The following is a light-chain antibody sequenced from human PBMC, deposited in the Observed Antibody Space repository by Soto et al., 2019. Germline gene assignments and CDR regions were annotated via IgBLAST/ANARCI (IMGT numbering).Light chain of an antibody. J-gene: IGKJ4*01. CDR1: QDISNY. V-gene: IGKV1-33*01. Sequence: DIQMTQSPSSLSASVGDRVTITCQASQDISNYLNWYQQKPGKAPKLLIYDASNLETGVPSRFSGSGSGTDFTFTIRSLQPEAIATYYCQQYDNLPLTFGGGSKVDIK. CDR2: DAS. CDR3: QQYDNLPLT.